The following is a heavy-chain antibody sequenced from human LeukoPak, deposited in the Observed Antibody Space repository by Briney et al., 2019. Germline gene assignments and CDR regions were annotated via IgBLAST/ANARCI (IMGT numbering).Heavy chain of an antibody. J-gene: IGHJ1*01. CDR1: GFTFSSYG. Sequence: GGSLRLSCAASGFTFSSYGMHWVRQAPGKGLEWVAVIWYDGSNKYYADSVKGRFTISRDNSKNTLYLQMNSLRAEDTAVYYCVRGKTPGIAVSKYFQHWGQGTLVTVSS. CDR2: IWYDGSNK. V-gene: IGHV3-33*01. CDR3: VRGKTPGIAVSKYFQH. D-gene: IGHD6-19*01.